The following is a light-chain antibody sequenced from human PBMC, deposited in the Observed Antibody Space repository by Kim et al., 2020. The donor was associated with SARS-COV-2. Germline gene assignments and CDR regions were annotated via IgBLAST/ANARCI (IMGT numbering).Light chain of an antibody. Sequence: DIQMTQSPSTLSASVGDRVTITCRATESIGDWLAWYQQKPGKPPNLLIYKASNLESGVPSGFSGSGSGTEFTLTINSLQPEDFATYYCQQYHSHSYAFGQGTKLEI. J-gene: IGKJ2*01. CDR2: KAS. V-gene: IGKV1-5*03. CDR3: QQYHSHSYA. CDR1: ESIGDW.